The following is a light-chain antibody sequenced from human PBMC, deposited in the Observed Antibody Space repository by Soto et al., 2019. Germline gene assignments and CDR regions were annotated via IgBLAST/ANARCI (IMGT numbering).Light chain of an antibody. V-gene: IGKV1-9*01. CDR3: QQLNSYPRT. CDR2: AAS. Sequence: DIPLTQSPSFLSASVGDRVTITCRASQDMSSYLAWYQQKPGKAPKLLIYAASTLQSGVPSRFSGSGSGTEFTLTISSLQPEDFATYYCQQLNSYPRTFGQGTKVEIK. J-gene: IGKJ1*01. CDR1: QDMSSY.